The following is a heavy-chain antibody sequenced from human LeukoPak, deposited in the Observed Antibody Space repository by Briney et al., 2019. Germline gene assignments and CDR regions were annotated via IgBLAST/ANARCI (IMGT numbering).Heavy chain of an antibody. CDR3: ARDRAAARPLHYYYYGMDV. Sequence: SETLSLTCAVYGGSFSGYYWSWIRQPPGKGLEWIGEINHSGSTNYNPSPKSRVTISVDTSKNQFSLKLSSVTAADTAVYYCARDRAAARPLHYYYYGMDVWGQGTTVTVSS. CDR2: INHSGST. V-gene: IGHV4-34*01. CDR1: GGSFSGYY. D-gene: IGHD6-6*01. J-gene: IGHJ6*02.